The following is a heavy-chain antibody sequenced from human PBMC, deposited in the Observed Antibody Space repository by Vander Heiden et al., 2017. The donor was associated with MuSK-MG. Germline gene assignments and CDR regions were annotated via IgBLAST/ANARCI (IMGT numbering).Heavy chain of an antibody. CDR3: TRFYGGNYGGGVYYMDV. CDR1: GFTFSGSA. CDR2: IRSKANSYAT. Sequence: AASGFTFSGSAMHWVRQASGKGLEWVGRIRSKANSYATAYAASVKGRLTISRDDSKNTAYLQMNSLKTEDTAVYYCTRFYGGNYGGGVYYMDVWGKGTTVTVSS. D-gene: IGHD4-17*01. V-gene: IGHV3-73*01. J-gene: IGHJ6*03.